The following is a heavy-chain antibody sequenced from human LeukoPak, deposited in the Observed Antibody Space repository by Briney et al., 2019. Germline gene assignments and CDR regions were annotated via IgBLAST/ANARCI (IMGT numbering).Heavy chain of an antibody. J-gene: IGHJ4*02. D-gene: IGHD3-10*02. V-gene: IGHV4-39*07. Sequence: SETLSLTCTVSGGSISSSNYYWGWIRQPPGKGLEWIASIHYSETTYYNPSLKSRVTISVDTSKNQFSLKLSSVTAADTAVYYCAGTSILGEADPPTQYNYWGQGTLVTVSS. CDR3: AGTSILGEADPPTQYNY. CDR1: GGSISSSNYY. CDR2: IHYSETT.